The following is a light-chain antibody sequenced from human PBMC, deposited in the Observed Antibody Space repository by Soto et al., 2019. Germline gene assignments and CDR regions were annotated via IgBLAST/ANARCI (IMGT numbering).Light chain of an antibody. CDR3: QQSYSTPWT. CDR1: QSISRY. Sequence: DIQMTQSPSSLSASVGDRVTITCRASQSISRYLNWYQQKLGKAPKLLIYAASSLQCGVPSRFSGSGSRTDFTLTISSPQPEDFATYYCQQSYSTPWTFGQGTKLEIK. V-gene: IGKV1-39*01. J-gene: IGKJ2*02. CDR2: AAS.